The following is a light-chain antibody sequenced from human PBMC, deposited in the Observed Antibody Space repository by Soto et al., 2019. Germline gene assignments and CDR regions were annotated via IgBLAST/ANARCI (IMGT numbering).Light chain of an antibody. Sequence: DIQMTQSPSTLSESVGDRVTITCRASQSISSWLAWYQQKPGKAPKLLIYKASSLESGVPSRFSGSGSGTEFTLTISSLQPDDFATYYCQQSWTFGQGTKVEIK. CDR2: KAS. V-gene: IGKV1-5*03. J-gene: IGKJ1*01. CDR3: QQSWT. CDR1: QSISSW.